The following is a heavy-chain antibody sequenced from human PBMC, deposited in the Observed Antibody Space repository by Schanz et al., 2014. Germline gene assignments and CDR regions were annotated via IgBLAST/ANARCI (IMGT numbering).Heavy chain of an antibody. CDR2: INQDGSER. V-gene: IGHV3-7*01. CDR3: ERFQSPHQPFDY. D-gene: IGHD2-2*01. Sequence: EVQLVESGGGLLQPGGSLRLSCAASGFTFGTFWMSWVRQAPGKGLEWVANINQDGSERYYVDSVKGRFTISRDNAKNSLYLQMNSLRAEDTAVYYCERFQSPHQPFDYWGQGTLVTVSS. CDR1: GFTFGTFW. J-gene: IGHJ4*02.